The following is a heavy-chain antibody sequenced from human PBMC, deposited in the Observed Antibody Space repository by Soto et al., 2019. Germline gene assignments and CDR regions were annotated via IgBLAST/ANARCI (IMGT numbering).Heavy chain of an antibody. CDR2: ISSSGSTI. J-gene: IGHJ3*02. CDR3: ARIDKVDIVAKDAFDI. Sequence: GGSLRLSCAASGFTFSDYYMSWIRQAPGKGLEWVSYISSSGSTIYYADSVKGRFTISRDNAKNSLYLQMNSLRAEDTAVYYCARIDKVDIVAKDAFDIWGQGTMVTVSS. CDR1: GFTFSDYY. V-gene: IGHV3-11*01. D-gene: IGHD5-12*01.